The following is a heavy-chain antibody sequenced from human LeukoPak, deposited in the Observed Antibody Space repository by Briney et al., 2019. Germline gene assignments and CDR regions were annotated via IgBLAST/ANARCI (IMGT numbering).Heavy chain of an antibody. CDR1: GYTFTSFG. V-gene: IGHV1-18*01. D-gene: IGHD2-15*01. CDR2: ISAYNGNT. J-gene: IGHJ6*03. CDR3: ARGDKYFYYCMDV. Sequence: ASVTLSCKGSGYTFTSFGFSWVRQAPGQGLEWMGWISAYNGNTNYAQKFQDRVSMTADASTSTAYMELRSLSSDDTAIYYCARGDKYFYYCMDVWGKGTTVTVSS.